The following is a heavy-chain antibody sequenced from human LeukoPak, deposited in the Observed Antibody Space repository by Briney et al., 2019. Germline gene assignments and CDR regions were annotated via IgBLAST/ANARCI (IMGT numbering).Heavy chain of an antibody. CDR3: AKSSGWSGFDY. CDR1: GFTFSSYG. CDR2: ISYDGSNK. Sequence: SGGSLRLSCAASGFTFSSYGMHWVRQAPGKGLEWVAVISYDGSNKYCADSVKGRFTISRDNSKNTLYLQMNSLRAEDTAVYYCAKSSGWSGFDYWGQGTLVTVSS. D-gene: IGHD6-19*01. V-gene: IGHV3-30*18. J-gene: IGHJ4*02.